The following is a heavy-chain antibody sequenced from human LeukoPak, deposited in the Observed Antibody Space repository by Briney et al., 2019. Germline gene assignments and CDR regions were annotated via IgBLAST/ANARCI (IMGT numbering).Heavy chain of an antibody. CDR2: INSDGRST. D-gene: IGHD3-22*01. Sequence: GGSLRLSCAASGFTFSSYWMHWVRQAPGKGLVWVSRINSDGRSTSYADSVKGRFTISRDNAKNTLYLQMNSLRAEDTAVYYCASALQYYYDSSGPAPWGQGTLVTVSS. V-gene: IGHV3-74*01. CDR1: GFTFSSYW. J-gene: IGHJ5*02. CDR3: ASALQYYYDSSGPAP.